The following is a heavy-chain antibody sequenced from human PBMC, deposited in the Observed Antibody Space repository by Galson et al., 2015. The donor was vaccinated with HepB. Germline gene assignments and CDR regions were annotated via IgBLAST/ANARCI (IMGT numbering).Heavy chain of an antibody. Sequence: SLRLSCAASGFTFSSYSMNWVRQAPGKGLEWVSSISSSSGYIYYADSVKGRFTISRDNAKNSLYLQMNSLRAEDTAVYYCASDFLGGYSYGSYYYYGMDVWGQGTTVTVSS. J-gene: IGHJ6*02. D-gene: IGHD5-18*01. CDR1: GFTFSSYS. CDR3: ASDFLGGYSYGSYYYYGMDV. CDR2: ISSSSGYI. V-gene: IGHV3-21*01.